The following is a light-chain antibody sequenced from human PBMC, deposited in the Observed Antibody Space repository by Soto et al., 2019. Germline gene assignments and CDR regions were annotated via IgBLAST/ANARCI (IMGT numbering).Light chain of an antibody. CDR2: GAA. CDR1: QSVSSN. J-gene: IGKJ1*01. V-gene: IGKV3-20*01. CDR3: QQYGSSST. Sequence: EIVLTQSPATLSLSPGERATLSCRASQSVSSNLAWYQQKPGQAPRLLIFGAASRATGIPDRFSGRGSGTDFTLTISRLEPEDFAVYYCQQYGSSSTFGQGTKVDI.